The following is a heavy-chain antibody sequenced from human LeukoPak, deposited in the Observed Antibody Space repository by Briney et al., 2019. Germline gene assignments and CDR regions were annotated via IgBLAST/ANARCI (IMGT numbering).Heavy chain of an antibody. V-gene: IGHV4-59*01. CDR1: GGSISSYY. J-gene: IGHJ5*02. CDR3: ARDQRRAWFDP. CDR2: IYYSGST. Sequence: PSETLSLTCTVSGGSISSYYWSWIRQPPGKGLEWIGYIYYSGSTNYNPSLKSRVTISVDTSKNQFSLKLSSVTAADTAVYYCARDQRRAWFDPWGQGTLVTVS.